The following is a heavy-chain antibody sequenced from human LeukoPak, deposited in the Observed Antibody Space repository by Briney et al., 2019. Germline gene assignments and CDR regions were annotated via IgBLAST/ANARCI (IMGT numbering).Heavy chain of an antibody. V-gene: IGHV4-4*07. Sequence: SETLSLTCTVSGGSISSYYWSWIRQPAGKGLEWIGRIYTSGSTNYNPSLKSRVTMSVDTSKNQFSLKLSSVTAADTAVYYCASEYYDFWSGHGLAFDIWGQGTMVTVSS. CDR2: IYTSGST. D-gene: IGHD3-3*01. CDR1: GGSISSYY. CDR3: ASEYYDFWSGHGLAFDI. J-gene: IGHJ3*02.